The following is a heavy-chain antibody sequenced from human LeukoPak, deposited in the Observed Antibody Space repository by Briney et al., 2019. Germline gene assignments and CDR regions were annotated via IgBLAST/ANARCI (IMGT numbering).Heavy chain of an antibody. CDR2: IIPIFGTA. Sequence: SVKVSCKASGGIFSTYAISWVRQAPGQGLEWMGGIIPIFGTANYAQKFQGRVTITADESTSTAYMELSSLRSEDTAVYYCARVVAHDYGGNSGLNMDVWGRGTTVTVSS. CDR1: GGIFSTYA. CDR3: ARVVAHDYGGNSGLNMDV. J-gene: IGHJ6*02. V-gene: IGHV1-69*13. D-gene: IGHD4-23*01.